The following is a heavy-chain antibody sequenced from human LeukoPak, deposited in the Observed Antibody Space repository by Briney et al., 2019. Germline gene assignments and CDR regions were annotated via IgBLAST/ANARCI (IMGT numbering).Heavy chain of an antibody. CDR2: ITSSGASK. CDR1: GFTFSSYS. D-gene: IGHD2-21*01. J-gene: IGHJ3*02. Sequence: PGGSLRLSCAASGFTFSSYSMNWVRQAPGKGPEWVSYITSSGASKFYADSVKGRFTISRDDAKNSLYLQMNSLRAEDTALYYCVRDHLWSFDIWGQGTMVNVSS. CDR3: VRDHLWSFDI. V-gene: IGHV3-48*04.